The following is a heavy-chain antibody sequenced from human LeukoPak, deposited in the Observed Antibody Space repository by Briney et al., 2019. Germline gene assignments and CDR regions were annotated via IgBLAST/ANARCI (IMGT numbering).Heavy chain of an antibody. V-gene: IGHV4-59*08. CDR3: ARQDMAVAGTGYFDY. D-gene: IGHD6-19*01. Sequence: SETLSLTCTVSGGSISSYYWSWIRQPPGKGLEWIGYIYYSGSTNYNPSLKSRVTISVDTSKNQFSLKLSPVTAADTAVYYCARQDMAVAGTGYFDYWGQGTLVTVSS. CDR2: IYYSGST. J-gene: IGHJ4*02. CDR1: GGSISSYY.